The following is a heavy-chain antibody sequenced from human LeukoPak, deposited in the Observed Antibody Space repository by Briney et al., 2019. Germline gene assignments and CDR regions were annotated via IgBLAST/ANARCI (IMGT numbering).Heavy chain of an antibody. CDR1: GFTFSSYA. J-gene: IGHJ4*02. V-gene: IGHV3-23*01. CDR2: ITGDAGTT. Sequence: GGSLRLSCAASGFTFSSYAMNWVRQTPGKGLEWVSFITGDAGTTSYADSVKGRFTISRDNSKKTLYLQLNSLSAEDTAVYYCAKTTGNGHWLIEYWGQGTLVTVSS. D-gene: IGHD4-23*01. CDR3: AKTTGNGHWLIEY.